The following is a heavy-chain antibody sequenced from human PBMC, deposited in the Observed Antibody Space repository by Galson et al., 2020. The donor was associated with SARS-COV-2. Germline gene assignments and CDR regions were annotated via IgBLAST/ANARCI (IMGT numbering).Heavy chain of an antibody. J-gene: IGHJ5*02. Sequence: GESLKISCAASGFSFIDSYMRWIRQAPGRGLEWVSYISRSGTTIYYADSVKGRFIISRDNANNSLYLQMNSLRADDTALYYCARAYGSGPIASWGQGTLVTVSS. V-gene: IGHV3-11*01. CDR2: ISRSGTTI. CDR1: GFSFIDSY. CDR3: ARAYGSGPIAS. D-gene: IGHD3-10*01.